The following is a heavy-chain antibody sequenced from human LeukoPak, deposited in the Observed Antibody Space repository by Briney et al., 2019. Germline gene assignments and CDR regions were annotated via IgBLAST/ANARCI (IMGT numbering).Heavy chain of an antibody. CDR2: IKQDGSEK. D-gene: IGHD4-17*01. CDR1: GFTFSIYW. CDR3: ARVAVTTDGLNY. Sequence: GGSLRLSCAASGFTFSIYWMSWVRQAPGKGLAWVANIKQDGSEKYYVDSVKGRFTISRDNAKNSLYLQMNSLRAEDTAVYYCARVAVTTDGLNYWGQGTLVTVSS. V-gene: IGHV3-7*01. J-gene: IGHJ4*02.